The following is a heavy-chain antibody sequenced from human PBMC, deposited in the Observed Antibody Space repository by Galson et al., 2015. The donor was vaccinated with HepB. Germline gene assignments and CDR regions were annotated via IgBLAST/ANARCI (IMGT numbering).Heavy chain of an antibody. CDR1: GFTFSSYA. Sequence: SLRLSCAASGFTFSSYAMHWVRQAPGKGLEWVAVISYDGSSKYYADSVKGRFTISRVNSKNTLYLQMNSLRAEDTAVYYCARDPRGYSSGWYGFDPWGQGTLVTVSS. D-gene: IGHD6-19*01. V-gene: IGHV3-30-3*01. CDR2: ISYDGSSK. J-gene: IGHJ5*02. CDR3: ARDPRGYSSGWYGFDP.